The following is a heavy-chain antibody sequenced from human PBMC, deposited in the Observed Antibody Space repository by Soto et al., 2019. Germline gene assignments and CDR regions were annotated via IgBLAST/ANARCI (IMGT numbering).Heavy chain of an antibody. CDR1: GGSIRSNTDY. V-gene: IGHV4-39*01. D-gene: IGHD3-10*01. Sequence: QLQLQESGPGLVKPSETLSLTCNVSGGSIRSNTDYWGWIRQPPGKGLEWVGSIDYRGNTYYNPSLKSRLTISVDTSTNQLSLEVRSVTAADTAVFYCVRSTGGYYNGFGWFDPCGQGTLVTVSS. CDR2: IDYRGNT. J-gene: IGHJ5*02. CDR3: VRSTGGYYNGFGWFDP.